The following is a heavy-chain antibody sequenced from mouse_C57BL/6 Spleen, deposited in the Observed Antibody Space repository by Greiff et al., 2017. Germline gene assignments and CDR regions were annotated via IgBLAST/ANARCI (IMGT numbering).Heavy chain of an antibody. CDR2: IYPGDGDT. J-gene: IGHJ3*01. Sequence: QVQLQQSGAELVKPGASVKISCKASGYAFSSYWMNWVKQRPGKGLEWIGQIYPGDGDTNYNGKFKGKATLTADKSSSTAYMQLSSLTSEDSAVYFCARGPMYYDYDGFAYWGQGTLVTVSA. CDR1: GYAFSSYW. D-gene: IGHD2-4*01. V-gene: IGHV1-80*01. CDR3: ARGPMYYDYDGFAY.